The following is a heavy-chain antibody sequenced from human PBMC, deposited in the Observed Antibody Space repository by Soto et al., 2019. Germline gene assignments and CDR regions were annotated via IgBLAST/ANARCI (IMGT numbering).Heavy chain of an antibody. CDR1: GYTVTGYV. D-gene: IGHD4-4*01. CDR2: INAGNGNT. J-gene: IGHJ6*02. Sequence: GASVEVCCKAAGYTVTGYVMHWVRQAPGQRLEWMGWINAGNGNTKYSQKFQGRVTITRDTSASTAYMELSSLRSEDTAVYYCARAGVDIWDYSRPQRLYYYYYGMDVWGQGTTVTVSS. CDR3: ARAGVDIWDYSRPQRLYYYYYGMDV. V-gene: IGHV1-3*01.